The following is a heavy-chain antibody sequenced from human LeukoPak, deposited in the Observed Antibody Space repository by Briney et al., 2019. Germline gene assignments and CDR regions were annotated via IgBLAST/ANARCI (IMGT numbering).Heavy chain of an antibody. V-gene: IGHV5-51*01. D-gene: IGHD1-7*01. CDR1: GHTFSTDW. CDR3: ARFRGELMDGFDF. J-gene: IGHJ4*02. CDR2: IYAGDADT. Sequence: GDSLKISCKGSGHTFSTDWIAWVRQMPGKGLEWMGVIYAGDADTRYSPSFQGQVTISADKSLNTAYLQWINLKASDTAMYYCARFRGELMDGFDFWGQGTLVTVSS.